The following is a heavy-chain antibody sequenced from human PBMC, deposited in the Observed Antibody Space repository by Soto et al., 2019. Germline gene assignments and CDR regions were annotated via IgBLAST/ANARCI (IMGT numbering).Heavy chain of an antibody. CDR3: ARDWDYYESSGYFIGWFDP. D-gene: IGHD3-22*01. CDR2: IIPIFGTA. V-gene: IGHV1-69*13. Sequence: SVKVSCKASGGTFSSYAISWVRQAPGQGLEWMGGIIPIFGTANYAQKFQGRVTITADESTSTAYMELSSLRSEDTAVYYCARDWDYYESSGYFIGWFDPWGQGTLVTVSS. J-gene: IGHJ5*02. CDR1: GGTFSSYA.